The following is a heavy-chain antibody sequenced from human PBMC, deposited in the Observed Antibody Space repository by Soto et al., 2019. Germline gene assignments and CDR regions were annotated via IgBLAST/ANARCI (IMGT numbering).Heavy chain of an antibody. J-gene: IGHJ4*02. Sequence: PGGSLRLSCAVSGLTLSRYWMSWVRQAPGKGLEWVATIKEDGSEKYYVDSVKGRFTISRDNAKNSLYLQMNSLRAEDTAIYYCARERPSYPGWGQGTLVTVSS. CDR3: ARERPSYPG. CDR1: GLTLSRYW. V-gene: IGHV3-7*01. CDR2: IKEDGSEK. D-gene: IGHD5-18*01.